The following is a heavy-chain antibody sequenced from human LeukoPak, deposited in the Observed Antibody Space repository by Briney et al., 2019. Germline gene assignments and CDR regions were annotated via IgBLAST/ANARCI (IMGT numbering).Heavy chain of an antibody. CDR3: AKGSYGSGSYVDY. Sequence: GGSLRLSCAASGFTFSSYWMSWVRQAPGKGLEWVSGISWNSGYIGYADSVKGRFTISRDNAKNSLDLQMNSLRAEDTALYYCAKGSYGSGSYVDYWGQGTLVTVSS. CDR2: ISWNSGYI. D-gene: IGHD3-10*01. J-gene: IGHJ4*02. CDR1: GFTFSSYW. V-gene: IGHV3-9*01.